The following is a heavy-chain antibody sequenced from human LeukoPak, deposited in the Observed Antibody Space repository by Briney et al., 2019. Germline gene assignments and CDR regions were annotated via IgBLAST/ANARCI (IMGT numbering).Heavy chain of an antibody. V-gene: IGHV3-66*02. D-gene: IGHD2/OR15-2a*01. J-gene: IGHJ6*02. CDR1: AITSTNTH. CDR3: ATDPVIRNGMNV. CDR2: FNGAGTT. Sequence: PGGSPIPSSAPPAITSTNTHANRVRQAPGKGLHRASVFNGAGTTYFPDSGKGRFTISRDTSKNTFYLQMNSLRSEDTAVYYCATDPVIRNGMNVWGQGTTVTLSS.